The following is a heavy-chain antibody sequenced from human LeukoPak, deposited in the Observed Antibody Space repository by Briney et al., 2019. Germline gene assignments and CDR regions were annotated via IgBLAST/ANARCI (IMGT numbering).Heavy chain of an antibody. J-gene: IGHJ4*02. CDR3: AKDIGIAAAGTSFDY. V-gene: IGHV3-9*01. D-gene: IGHD6-13*01. Sequence: GGSLRLSCAASGFTFDDYATHWVRQAPGKGLEWVSGISWNSGSIGYADSVKGRFTISRDNAKNSLYLQMNSLRAEDTALYYCAKDIGIAAAGTSFDYWGQGTLVTVSS. CDR1: GFTFDDYA. CDR2: ISWNSGSI.